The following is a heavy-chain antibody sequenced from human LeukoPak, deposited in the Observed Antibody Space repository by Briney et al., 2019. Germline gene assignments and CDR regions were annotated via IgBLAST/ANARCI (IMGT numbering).Heavy chain of an antibody. J-gene: IGHJ4*02. CDR1: GYTFTSYG. CDR2: INPNSGGT. D-gene: IGHD3-22*01. Sequence: ASVKVSCKASGYTFTSYGISWVRQAPGQGLEWMGWINPNSGGTNYAQKFQGRVTMTRDTSISTAYMELSRLRPDDTAVYYCARDPDKWLFDYWGQGTLVTVSS. CDR3: ARDPDKWLFDY. V-gene: IGHV1-2*02.